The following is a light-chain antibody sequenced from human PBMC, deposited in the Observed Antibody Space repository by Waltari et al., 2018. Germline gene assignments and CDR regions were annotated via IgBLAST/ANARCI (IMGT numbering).Light chain of an antibody. CDR2: EGS. CDR1: SRDVGSDNY. CDR3: CSYAGSGTWV. Sequence: QSALTQPASVSGSPGQSITISCTGTSRDVGSDNYVSWYQQHPGKAPKVMIYEGSKRPSGVSNRFSGSKSGNTASLTISGLQAEDEADYYCCSYAGSGTWVFGGGTKLTVL. V-gene: IGLV2-23*01. J-gene: IGLJ3*02.